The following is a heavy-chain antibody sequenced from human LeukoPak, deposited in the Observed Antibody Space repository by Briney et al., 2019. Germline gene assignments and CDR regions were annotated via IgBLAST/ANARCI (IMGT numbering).Heavy chain of an antibody. V-gene: IGHV1-69*05. J-gene: IGHJ6*03. CDR3: VRVIAAAGTGYYYYMDV. D-gene: IGHD6-13*01. Sequence: ASVKVSCKASGGTFSSYAISWVRQAPGQGLEWMGGIIPIFGTANYAQKFQGRVTITTDESTSTAYMELSSLRSEDTAVYYCVRVIAAAGTGYYYYMDVWGKGTTVTVSS. CDR1: GGTFSSYA. CDR2: IIPIFGTA.